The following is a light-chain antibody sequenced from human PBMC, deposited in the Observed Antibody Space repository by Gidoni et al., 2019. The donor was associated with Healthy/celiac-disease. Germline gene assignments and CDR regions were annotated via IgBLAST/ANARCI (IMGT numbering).Light chain of an antibody. V-gene: IGKV1-39*01. J-gene: IGKJ2*01. CDR1: QSISSY. Sequence: DIQMTQSPSSLSASVGDRVTITCRASQSISSYLNWYQQKPGKAPKLLIYDASSLQSGDPSRFSGSRSGTYFTLTISSLQPEDFETYYCKQSYSTPDTFGQGTKLEIK. CDR3: KQSYSTPDT. CDR2: DAS.